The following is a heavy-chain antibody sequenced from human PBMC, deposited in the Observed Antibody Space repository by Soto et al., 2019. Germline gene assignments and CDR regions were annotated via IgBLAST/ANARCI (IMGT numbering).Heavy chain of an antibody. CDR1: GGTFISYA. D-gene: IGHD6-13*01. J-gene: IGHJ5*02. CDR3: AREGAAAEVGWFDP. Sequence: SVKVSCKASGGTFISYAISGVRQPPGQGLEWMGGIITIFGTANYAQKFKSRVTINADESTRTAYMELSSLRYEDTAVYYCAREGAAAEVGWFDPWGQGTLVTVSS. CDR2: IITIFGTA. V-gene: IGHV1-69*13.